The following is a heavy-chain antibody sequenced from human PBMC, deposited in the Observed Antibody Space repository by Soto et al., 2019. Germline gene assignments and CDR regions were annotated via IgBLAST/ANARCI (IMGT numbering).Heavy chain of an antibody. D-gene: IGHD2-21*02. CDR2: LQTDGSHP. CDR3: ARGGDPDY. V-gene: IGHV3-74*01. CDR1: GFKFDYYW. J-gene: IGHJ4*02. Sequence: EVQLVESGGGLVQPGGSLRLSCVASGFKFDYYWMHWVRQAPGGGLMWISRLQTDGSHPAYADSVKGRFTISRDNAKNTLYRQMNNPRFEDTAIYYGARGGDPDYWGQGTLVTVSS.